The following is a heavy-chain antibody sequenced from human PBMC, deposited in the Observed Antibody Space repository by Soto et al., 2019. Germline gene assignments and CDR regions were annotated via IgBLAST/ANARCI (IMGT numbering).Heavy chain of an antibody. Sequence: QVQLVESGGGVVQPGRSLRLSCAASGFTFSSYGMHWVRQAPGKGLEWVAVISYDGSNKYYADSVKGRFTISRDNSKNTLYLQMNSLRAEDTAVYYCAKEPSAYNHGDYWGQGTLVTVSS. CDR3: AKEPSAYNHGDY. V-gene: IGHV3-30*18. CDR2: ISYDGSNK. D-gene: IGHD1-20*01. J-gene: IGHJ4*02. CDR1: GFTFSSYG.